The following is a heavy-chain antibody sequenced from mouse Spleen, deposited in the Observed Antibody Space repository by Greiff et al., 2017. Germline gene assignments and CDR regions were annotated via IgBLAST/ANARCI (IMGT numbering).Heavy chain of an antibody. CDR3: GRDGYPVAY. CDR2: ISSGSSTI. CDR1: GFTFSDYG. D-gene: IGHD2-3*01. Sequence: EVQVVESGGGLVKPGGSLKLSCAASGFTFSDYGMHWVRQAPEKGLEWVAYISSGSSTIYYADTVKGRFTISRDNAKNTLFLQMTSLRSEDTAMYYCGRDGYPVAYWGQGTLVTVSA. V-gene: IGHV5-17*01. J-gene: IGHJ3*01.